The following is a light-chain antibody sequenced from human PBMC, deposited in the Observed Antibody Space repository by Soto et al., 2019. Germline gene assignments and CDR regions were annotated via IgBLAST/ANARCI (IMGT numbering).Light chain of an antibody. CDR3: LLFYGGAGV. CDR2: NTS. Sequence: QAVVTQEPSLTVSPGGTVTLTCGSSTGAVTSGLYPYWFQQKPGQAPRTLIYNTSNKHSWAPARFSGSLLGGKAALTLSGAQPEDEAEYYCLLFYGGAGVFGGGTKLTVL. V-gene: IGLV7-46*01. CDR1: TGAVTSGLY. J-gene: IGLJ3*02.